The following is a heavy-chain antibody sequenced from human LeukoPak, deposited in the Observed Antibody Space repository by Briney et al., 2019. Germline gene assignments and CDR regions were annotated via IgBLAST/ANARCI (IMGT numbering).Heavy chain of an antibody. D-gene: IGHD3/OR15-3a*01. CDR2: ISAYNGNT. Sequence: GASVKVSCKASDYTFPSYGISWVRQAPGQGLEWMGWISAYNGNTNYAQNLQGRVTMTTDTSTSTAYMELRSLRSDDTAVYYCATRGALKGEDSFGYWGQGTLVTVSS. CDR3: ATRGALKGEDSFGY. V-gene: IGHV1-18*01. J-gene: IGHJ4*02. CDR1: DYTFPSYG.